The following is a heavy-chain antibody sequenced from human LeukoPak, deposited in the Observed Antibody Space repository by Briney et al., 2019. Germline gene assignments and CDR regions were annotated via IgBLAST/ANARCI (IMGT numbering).Heavy chain of an antibody. CDR2: IYYSGST. V-gene: IGHV4-31*03. CDR3: ARDDTAAAGLYYYGMDV. D-gene: IGHD6-13*01. Sequence: PSQTLSLTCTVSGGSISSGGYYWSWLRQHPGKGLEWIGYIYYSGSTYYNPSLKSRVTISVDTSKNQFSLKLSSVTAADTAVYYCARDDTAAAGLYYYGMDVWGQGTTVTVSS. J-gene: IGHJ6*02. CDR1: GGSISSGGYY.